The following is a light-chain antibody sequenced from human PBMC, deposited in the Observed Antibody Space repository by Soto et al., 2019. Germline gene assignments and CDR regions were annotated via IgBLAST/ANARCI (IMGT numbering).Light chain of an antibody. CDR2: EVS. CDR1: SSDVGGYNY. J-gene: IGLJ1*01. CDR3: SSYTSSSSYV. Sequence: QSALTQPASVSGSPGQSITISCTGTSSDVGGYNYVSWYQQLPGKAPKLMIYEVSHRPSGVSNRFSGSKSGNTASLTISGLQAEDEADYYCSSYTSSSSYVFGTGTKATVL. V-gene: IGLV2-14*01.